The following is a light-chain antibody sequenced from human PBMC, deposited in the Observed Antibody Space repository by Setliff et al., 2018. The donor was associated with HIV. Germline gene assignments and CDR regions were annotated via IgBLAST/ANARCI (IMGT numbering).Light chain of an antibody. J-gene: IGLJ2*01. CDR2: DVS. V-gene: IGLV2-14*03. Sequence: SVLTQPASVSGSPGQSITISCTGTSSDVGGYNYVSWYQQHPGKAPKLMIYDVSNRPPGISDRFSGSKSGNTASLTISGLQAEDEADYYCSSYTSSSTYVVFGGGTKVTVL. CDR3: SSYTSSSTYVV. CDR1: SSDVGGYNY.